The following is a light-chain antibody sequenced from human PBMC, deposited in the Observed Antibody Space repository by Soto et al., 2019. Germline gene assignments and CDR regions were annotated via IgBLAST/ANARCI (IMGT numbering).Light chain of an antibody. J-gene: IGKJ1*01. V-gene: IGKV3-15*01. Sequence: EIVMTQSPATLSVSPGERATLSSSASQSVSSNLAWYQQKPGQAPRLLIYGASTRATGIPARFSGSGSGTEFTLTISSLQSEDFAVYYCQQYNNWPPRTFGQGTKVDI. CDR1: QSVSSN. CDR2: GAS. CDR3: QQYNNWPPRT.